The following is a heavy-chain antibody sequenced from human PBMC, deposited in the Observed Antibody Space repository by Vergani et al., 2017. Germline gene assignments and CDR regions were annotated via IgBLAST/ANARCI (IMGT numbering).Heavy chain of an antibody. CDR3: ARDRHTDYYCSGSYYYYYGMDV. CDR1: GFTFSSYS. J-gene: IGHJ6*02. D-gene: IGHD3-10*01. V-gene: IGHV3-48*01. CDR2: ISSSSSTI. Sequence: EVQLVESGGGLVQPGGSLRLSCAASGFTFSSYSMNWVRQAPGKGLEWVSYISSSSSTIYYADSVKGRFTISRDNAKNSLYLQMNSLRAEDTAVYYCARDRHTDYYCSGSYYYYYGMDVWGQGTTVTVSS.